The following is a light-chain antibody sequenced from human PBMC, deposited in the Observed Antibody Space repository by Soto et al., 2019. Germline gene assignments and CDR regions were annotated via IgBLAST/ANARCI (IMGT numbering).Light chain of an antibody. J-gene: IGKJ1*01. CDR3: QQRRNWPLT. CDR2: DAS. CDR1: QSVSSY. V-gene: IGKV3-11*01. Sequence: EIVLTQSPATPSLSPGERATLSCRASQSVSSYLAWYQQKPGQAPRLLIYDASNRATGIPAKLSGSGSGTDFTPNNISLEAEDLGGYYSQQRRNWPLTFGQGNKVEIK.